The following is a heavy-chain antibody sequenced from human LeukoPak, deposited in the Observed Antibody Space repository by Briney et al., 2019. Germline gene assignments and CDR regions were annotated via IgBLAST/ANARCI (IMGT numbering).Heavy chain of an antibody. CDR1: GFTFSDYY. J-gene: IGHJ4*02. CDR2: ICDSGRTI. D-gene: IGHD3-22*01. Sequence: GVSLRLSCAASGFTFSDYYMSWIRQAPGKGLEWVSYICDSGRTIYYADSVKGRFTISRDNAKNSVYLQMNNLRAEDTAVYYCARDRLGDYDHSGYYDKWGQGTLVTVSS. V-gene: IGHV3-11*01. CDR3: ARDRLGDYDHSGYYDK.